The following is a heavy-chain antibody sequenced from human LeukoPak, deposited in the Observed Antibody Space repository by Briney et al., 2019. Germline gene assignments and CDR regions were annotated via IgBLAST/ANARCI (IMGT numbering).Heavy chain of an antibody. D-gene: IGHD3-10*01. CDR1: GYSSGSFG. CDR2: ISAYNGDT. CDR3: ARGGYYGSESFPDY. Sequence: GASVKVSCKGSGYSSGSFGINWVRQAPGQGLEWMGWISAYNGDTNYAQKFQGRVTMTTDTSTSTAYMDLMSLRSDDTAVYYCARGGYYGSESFPDYWGQGTLVTVSS. V-gene: IGHV1-18*01. J-gene: IGHJ4*02.